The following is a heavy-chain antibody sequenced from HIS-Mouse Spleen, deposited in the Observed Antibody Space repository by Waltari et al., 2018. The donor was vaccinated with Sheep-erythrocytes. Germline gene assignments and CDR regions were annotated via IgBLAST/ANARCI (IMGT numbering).Heavy chain of an antibody. J-gene: IGHJ4*02. D-gene: IGHD2-2*01. CDR1: GFTFDDYA. CDR3: AKDISRNIVVVPAAVGDY. V-gene: IGHV3-9*01. Sequence: EVQLVESGGGLVQPGRSLRLSCEASGFTFDDYAMHWFRQAPGDGREWVSGSSWNGGSIGYADAVKGGFTISRDNAKNALYLQMNSLRAEDTALYYCAKDISRNIVVVPAAVGDYWGQGTLVTVSS. CDR2: SSWNGGSI.